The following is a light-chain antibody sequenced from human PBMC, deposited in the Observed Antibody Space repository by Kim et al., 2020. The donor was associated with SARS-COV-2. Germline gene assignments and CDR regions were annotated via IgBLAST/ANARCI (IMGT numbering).Light chain of an antibody. Sequence: GQSNTISCTGTSSYVGGYNYVSWYQQHPVKAPKLMIYDVSNRPPGVSNRFSGSKSGNTASLTISGLQAEDEADYYCSSYTSSSTVVFGGGTQLTVL. V-gene: IGLV2-14*03. CDR3: SSYTSSSTVV. CDR1: SSYVGGYNY. J-gene: IGLJ2*01. CDR2: DVS.